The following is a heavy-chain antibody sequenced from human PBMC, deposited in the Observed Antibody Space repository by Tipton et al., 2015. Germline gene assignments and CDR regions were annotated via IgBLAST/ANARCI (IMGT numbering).Heavy chain of an antibody. Sequence: GSLRLSCAASGFTVSDYWMSWVRQAPGKGLEWVANIKQDGSEKYYVDSVKGRFTISRDNSKNSLYLQMNSLRAEDTAVYYCAKDKSSSNLCLDYWGQGTRVTVSS. V-gene: IGHV3-7*03. CDR1: GFTVSDYW. J-gene: IGHJ4*01. CDR3: AKDKSSSNLCLDY. D-gene: IGHD6-6*01. CDR2: IKQDGSEK.